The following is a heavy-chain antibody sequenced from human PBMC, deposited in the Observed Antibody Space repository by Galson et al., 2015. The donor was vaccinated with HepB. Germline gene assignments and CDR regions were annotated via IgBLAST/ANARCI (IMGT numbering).Heavy chain of an antibody. V-gene: IGHV3-23*01. Sequence: LRLSCAASGFTFSSYVMGWVRQAPGKGLEWVSSISGGADYTYYADSVKGRFTISRDNSKNTVYLQMSSLRAEDTAVYYCAKDRVVYCSDGTCYYDAFDVWGQGTLVTVSS. J-gene: IGHJ3*01. D-gene: IGHD2-15*01. CDR2: ISGGADYT. CDR1: GFTFSSYV. CDR3: AKDRVVYCSDGTCYYDAFDV.